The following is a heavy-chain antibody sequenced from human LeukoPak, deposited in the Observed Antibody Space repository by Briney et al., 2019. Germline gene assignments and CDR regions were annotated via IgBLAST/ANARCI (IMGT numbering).Heavy chain of an antibody. Sequence: SQTLSLTCTVSGGSISSGDYYWSWIRQPPGKGLEWIGYIYYSGSTYYNPSLKSRVTISVGTSKNQFSLKLSSVTAADTAVYYCARMQSSGYYYDYWGQGTLVTVSS. V-gene: IGHV4-30-4*01. CDR2: IYYSGST. CDR3: ARMQSSGYYYDY. D-gene: IGHD3-22*01. CDR1: GGSISSGDYY. J-gene: IGHJ4*02.